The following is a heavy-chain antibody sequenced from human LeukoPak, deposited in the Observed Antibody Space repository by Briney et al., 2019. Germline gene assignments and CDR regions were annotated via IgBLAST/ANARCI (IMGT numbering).Heavy chain of an antibody. D-gene: IGHD5-12*01. J-gene: IGHJ5*02. Sequence: GGSLRLSCAASGFTLRSYSMNWVRQAPGKGLEWVSSISDSDNSMYYANSVKGRFTISRDNSKNTLYLQMNSLRAEDTAVYYCAREILALSGYSGYDYGWFDPWGQGTLVTVSS. CDR1: GFTLRSYS. CDR2: ISDSDNSM. CDR3: AREILALSGYSGYDYGWFDP. V-gene: IGHV3-21*01.